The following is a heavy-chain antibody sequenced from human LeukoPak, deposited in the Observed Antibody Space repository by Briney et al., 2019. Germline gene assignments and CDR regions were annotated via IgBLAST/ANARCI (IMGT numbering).Heavy chain of an antibody. CDR3: ARRIAVAGTDYFDY. CDR2: IYPGDSDT. J-gene: IGHJ4*02. D-gene: IGHD6-19*01. V-gene: IGHV5-51*01. Sequence: GESLKISCKGSGYSFTSYWIGWVRQMPGKGLEWMGIIYPGDSDTRYSPSFQGRVTISADKSISTAYVQWSSLKASDTAMYYCARRIAVAGTDYFDYWGQGTLVTVSS. CDR1: GYSFTSYW.